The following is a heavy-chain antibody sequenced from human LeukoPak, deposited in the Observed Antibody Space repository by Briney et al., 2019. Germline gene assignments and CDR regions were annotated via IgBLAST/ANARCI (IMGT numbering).Heavy chain of an antibody. Sequence: ASVKVSCKASGYTLTSYYMHWVRQAPGQGLEWMGIINPSGGSTSYAQKFQGRVTMTRDTSTSTVYMELSSLRSEDTAVYYCARGAPIDYYDSSGYLNYWGQGTLVTVSS. J-gene: IGHJ4*02. V-gene: IGHV1-46*01. CDR1: GYTLTSYY. CDR3: ARGAPIDYYDSSGYLNY. D-gene: IGHD3-22*01. CDR2: INPSGGST.